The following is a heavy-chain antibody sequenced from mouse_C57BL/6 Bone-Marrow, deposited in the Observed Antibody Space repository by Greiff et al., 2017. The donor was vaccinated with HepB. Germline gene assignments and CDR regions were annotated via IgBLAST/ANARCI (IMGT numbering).Heavy chain of an antibody. D-gene: IGHD1-1*01. V-gene: IGHV1-50*01. J-gene: IGHJ2*01. CDR1: GYTFTSYW. Sequence: QVQLKQPGAELVKPGASVKLSCKASGYTFTSYWMQWVKQRPGQGLEWIGEIDPSDSYTNYNQKFKGKATLTVDTSSSTAYMQLSSLTSEDSAVYYCARDGSITTVVATKFDYWGQGTTLTVSS. CDR2: IDPSDSYT. CDR3: ARDGSITTVVATKFDY.